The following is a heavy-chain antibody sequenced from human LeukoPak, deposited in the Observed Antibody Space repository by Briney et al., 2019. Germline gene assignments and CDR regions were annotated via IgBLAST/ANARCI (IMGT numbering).Heavy chain of an antibody. Sequence: PSETLSLTCAVYGVSFSGYYWSWIRQPPGKGLEWIGEINHSGSTNYNPSLKSRVTISVDTSKNQFSLKLSSVTAADTAVYYCARQDQVLLWFGELGGSFDYWGQGTLVTVSS. CDR1: GVSFSGYY. D-gene: IGHD3-10*01. J-gene: IGHJ4*02. V-gene: IGHV4-34*01. CDR3: ARQDQVLLWFGELGGSFDY. CDR2: INHSGST.